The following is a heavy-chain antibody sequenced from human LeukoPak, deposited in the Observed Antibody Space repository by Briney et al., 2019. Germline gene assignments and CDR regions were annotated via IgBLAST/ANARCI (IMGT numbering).Heavy chain of an antibody. Sequence: SETLSLTCTVSGDSISSYYWSWIRQPPGKGLEWIGYIYNSGSTTYRPSLKSRVTILIDTSKNQFSLRLSSVTAADTAVYYCARSRVGVAVAPFDYWGQGTLVTVSS. V-gene: IGHV4-59*01. CDR3: ARSRVGVAVAPFDY. CDR2: IYNSGST. J-gene: IGHJ4*02. CDR1: GDSISSYY. D-gene: IGHD6-19*01.